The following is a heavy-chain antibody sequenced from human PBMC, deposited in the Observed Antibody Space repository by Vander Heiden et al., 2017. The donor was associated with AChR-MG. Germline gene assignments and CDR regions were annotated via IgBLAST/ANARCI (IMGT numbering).Heavy chain of an antibody. J-gene: IGHJ6*02. V-gene: IGHV3-21*01. CDR2: ISSSSSYI. CDR3: ARAPWELLAYYYYYGMDV. Sequence: EVQLVESGGGLVKPGGSLRLSCAASGFTFSSYSMNWVRQAPGKGLEWVSSISSSSSYIYYADSVKGRFTISRDNAKNSLYLQMNSLRAEDTAVYYCARAPWELLAYYYYYGMDVWGQGTTVTVSS. D-gene: IGHD1-26*01. CDR1: GFTFSSYS.